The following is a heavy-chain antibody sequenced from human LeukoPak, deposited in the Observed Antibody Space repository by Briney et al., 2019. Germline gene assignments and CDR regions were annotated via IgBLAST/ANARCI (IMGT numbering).Heavy chain of an antibody. V-gene: IGHV3-21*01. J-gene: IGHJ4*02. Sequence: GGSLRLSCAATGFTFNSYGMTWVRQAPGKGLEWVSSISTGSSYIYYADSVKGRFTISRDNAKNSLYLQMNSLRAEDTAVYYCTRRPIAATAYYFDYWGQGTLVTVSS. D-gene: IGHD6-6*01. CDR1: GFTFNSYG. CDR3: TRRPIAATAYYFDY. CDR2: ISTGSSYI.